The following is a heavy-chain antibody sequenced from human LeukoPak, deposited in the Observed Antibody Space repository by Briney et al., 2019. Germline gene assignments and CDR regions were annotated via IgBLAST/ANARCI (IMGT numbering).Heavy chain of an antibody. D-gene: IGHD6-13*01. J-gene: IGHJ3*02. CDR3: ARHGAADDAFDI. CDR2: IDPSDSYT. CDR1: GYSFTSYW. V-gene: IGHV5-10-1*01. Sequence: GESLRIACKGSGYSFTSYWISWVRQMPGKGLEWMGRIDPSDSYTNYSPSFQGHVTISADKSITTAYLQWSSLKASDTAMYYCARHGAADDAFDIWGQGTMVTVSS.